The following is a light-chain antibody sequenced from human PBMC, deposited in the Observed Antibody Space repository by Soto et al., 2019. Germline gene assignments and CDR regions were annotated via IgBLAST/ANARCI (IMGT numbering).Light chain of an antibody. Sequence: DIQMTQSPSSLSAYLGDRVTITCRARQGISTSFAWYQQKPGRLPKLLLFGASTLQSGVPARFSGSGSGTLFTLTINGLLPEDVATYYCQKYGRAPFTVGPGTKVDFK. CDR1: QGISTS. J-gene: IGKJ3*01. CDR2: GAS. CDR3: QKYGRAPFT. V-gene: IGKV1-27*01.